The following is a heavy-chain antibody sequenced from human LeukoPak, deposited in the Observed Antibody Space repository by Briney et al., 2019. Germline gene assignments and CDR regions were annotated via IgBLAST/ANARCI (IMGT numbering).Heavy chain of an antibody. V-gene: IGHV3-48*03. CDR3: AKDLLRATGNGGYYMDV. CDR2: ISSSGSNI. Sequence: PGGSLRLSCAASGFTFSSYEMNWVRQAPGKGLEWVSYISSSGSNIYYADSVKGRFTISRDNAKNTLYLQMNSLRSDDTAVYYCAKDLLRATGNGGYYMDVWGKGTTVTVSS. D-gene: IGHD5-12*01. J-gene: IGHJ6*03. CDR1: GFTFSSYE.